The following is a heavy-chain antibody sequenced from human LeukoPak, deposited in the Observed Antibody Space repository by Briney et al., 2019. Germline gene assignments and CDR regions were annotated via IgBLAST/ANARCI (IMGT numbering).Heavy chain of an antibody. J-gene: IGHJ4*02. CDR2: ISAYNGNT. CDR3: ARQAAGMDV. D-gene: IGHD1-14*01. Sequence: SVKVSCXXXXYTFTXYGISWVRQAPGQGLEWMGWISAYNGNTNYAQKLQGRVTMTTDTSTSTAYMELRSLRSDDTAVYYCARQAAGMDVWGQGTLVTVSS. CDR1: XYTFTXYG. V-gene: IGHV1-18*01.